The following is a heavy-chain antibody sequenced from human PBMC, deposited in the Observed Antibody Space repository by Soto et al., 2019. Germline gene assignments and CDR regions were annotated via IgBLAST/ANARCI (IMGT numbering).Heavy chain of an antibody. CDR3: ARDPGYCTNGVCPIFDF. D-gene: IGHD2-8*01. CDR1: GDSVTNYF. V-gene: IGHV4-59*02. CDR2: MYHGGRT. Sequence: SETLSLTCTVSGDSVTNYFWSWMRQPPGKGLEWIGHMYHGGRTNYSPSLKSRVTMSLDSSKNQSSLNLSSVTAADTAVYFCARDPGYCTNGVCPIFDFWGQGVLVTVSS. J-gene: IGHJ4*02.